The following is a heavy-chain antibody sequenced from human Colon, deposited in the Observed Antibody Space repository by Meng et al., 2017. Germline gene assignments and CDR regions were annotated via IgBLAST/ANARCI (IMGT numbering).Heavy chain of an antibody. CDR1: GGSISSGGFY. CDR2: IYYSGST. CDR3: ARTNYGDYNWFDP. J-gene: IGHJ5*02. Sequence: VRLQESGPGLVKPSQPLSLTCTVSGGSISSGGFYWSWIRQHPGKGLEWIGYIYYSGSTYYNPSLRSRVAISIDTSKNQFSLKLTSVTAADTAVYFCARTNYGDYNWFDPWGQGTLVTVSS. V-gene: IGHV4-31*03. D-gene: IGHD4-17*01.